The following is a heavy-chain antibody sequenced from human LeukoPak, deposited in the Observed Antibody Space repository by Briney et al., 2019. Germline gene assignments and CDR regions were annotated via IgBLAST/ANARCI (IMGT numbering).Heavy chain of an antibody. J-gene: IGHJ4*02. CDR1: GFTFSSYG. D-gene: IGHD5-18*01. V-gene: IGHV3-23*01. Sequence: QPGGTLRLSCAASGFTFSSYGMSWVRQAPGKGLEWVPAISGSGGSTFYADSVKGRFTISRDNSKNTLYLQMNSLRAEDTAVYYCAKFRGYSYGPIGYWGQGTLVTVSS. CDR3: AKFRGYSYGPIGY. CDR2: ISGSGGST.